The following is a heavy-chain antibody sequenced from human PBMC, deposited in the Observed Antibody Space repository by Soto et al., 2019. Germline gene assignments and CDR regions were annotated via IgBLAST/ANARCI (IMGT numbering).Heavy chain of an antibody. CDR3: ARDRHYASGGANWFDP. Sequence: ASVKVSCKASGYTFTSYAMHWVRQAPGQRLEWMGWISPYNGHTKYAQKVQDRVTMTTDTSTSTAYMELRSLRSDDTAVYYCARDRHYASGGANWFDPWGQGTLVTVSS. CDR1: GYTFTSYA. J-gene: IGHJ5*02. CDR2: ISPYNGHT. V-gene: IGHV1-18*01. D-gene: IGHD3-10*01.